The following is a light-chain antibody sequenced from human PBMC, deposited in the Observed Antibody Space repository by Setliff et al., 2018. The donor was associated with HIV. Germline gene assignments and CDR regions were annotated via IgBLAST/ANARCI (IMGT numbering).Light chain of an antibody. CDR1: SSDVGGYNY. V-gene: IGLV2-14*03. CDR2: DVS. J-gene: IGLJ3*02. Sequence: QSALTQPASVSGSPGQSITIHCTGSSSDVGGYNYVSWYQQHPGKAPKPMIYDVSQRHAGVSDRFSGSKSGITASLTISGLQPEDESDYYCSSYTASSTLVFGGGTKVTVL. CDR3: SSYTASSTLV.